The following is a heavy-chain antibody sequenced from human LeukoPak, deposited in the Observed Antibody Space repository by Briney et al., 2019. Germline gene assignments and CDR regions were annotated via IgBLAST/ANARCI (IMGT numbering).Heavy chain of an antibody. CDR2: VHYTGYT. J-gene: IGHJ6*04. CDR1: GDSISSKY. CDR3: ARLMPMVLTGQRYFYHPLDV. D-gene: IGHD3-9*01. V-gene: IGHV4-59*08. Sequence: PSETLSLTCTVSGDSISSKYWTWVRQPPGKGLEYIGYVHYTGYTDYNPSLESRLTISIGTSRNQFSLKLSSVTAADTAVYYCARLMPMVLTGQRYFYHPLDVWGKGTTVTVSS.